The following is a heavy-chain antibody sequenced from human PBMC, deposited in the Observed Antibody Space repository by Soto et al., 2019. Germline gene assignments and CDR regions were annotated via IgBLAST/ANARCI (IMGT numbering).Heavy chain of an antibody. V-gene: IGHV5-51*01. J-gene: IGHJ6*02. D-gene: IGHD6-19*01. CDR2: IYPGDSDT. CDR3: ARLPGAVAGIRYVMDV. Sequence: PGESLKISCKGSGYSFTSYWIGWVRQMPGKGLEWMGIIYPGDSDTRYSPSFQGQVTISADRSISTAYLQWSSLKASDTAMYYCARLPGAVAGIRYVMDVRGQGTYVIVSS. CDR1: GYSFTSYW.